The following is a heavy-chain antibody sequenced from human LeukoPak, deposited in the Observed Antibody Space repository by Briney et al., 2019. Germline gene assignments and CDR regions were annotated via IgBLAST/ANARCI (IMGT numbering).Heavy chain of an antibody. J-gene: IGHJ4*02. D-gene: IGHD3-22*01. CDR2: IGTSGDT. CDR1: GYTFSSYD. CDR3: SRVGSSGRPNNFDS. V-gene: IGHV3-13*04. Sequence: GGSLRLSFAASGYTFSSYDMYWVRQATGKGLKWVSVIGTSGDTYYAGSVKGRFTISRENAKNSLYPQMNSLTAGDTAVYYCSRVGSSGRPNNFDSWGQGTLVTVSS.